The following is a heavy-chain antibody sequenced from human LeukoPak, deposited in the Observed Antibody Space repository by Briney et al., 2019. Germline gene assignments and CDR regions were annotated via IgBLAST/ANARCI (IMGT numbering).Heavy chain of an antibody. Sequence: PSETLSLTCTVSGGSITYGSYYWSWIRQAAGKGLEWIGRTHKSGTTHYNPSLRSRVILSLDMSKNQFSLQLSSVTAADTAAYYCARASWNYLERWGQGSLVTVSS. V-gene: IGHV4-61*02. J-gene: IGHJ4*02. CDR3: ARASWNYLER. CDR2: THKSGTT. D-gene: IGHD1-7*01. CDR1: GGSITYGSYY.